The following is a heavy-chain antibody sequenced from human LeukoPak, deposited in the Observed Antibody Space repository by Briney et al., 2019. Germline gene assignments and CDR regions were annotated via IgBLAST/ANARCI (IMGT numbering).Heavy chain of an antibody. J-gene: IGHJ4*02. D-gene: IGHD1-1*01. CDR2: ISSSSSYI. Sequence: GGSLRLSCAASGFTFSSYSMNWVRQAPGKGLEWVSSISSSSSYIYYADSVKGRFTISRDNSKNTLYLQMNSLRAEDTAVYYCAKDGTGFDYWGQGTLVTVSS. V-gene: IGHV3-21*04. CDR3: AKDGTGFDY. CDR1: GFTFSSYS.